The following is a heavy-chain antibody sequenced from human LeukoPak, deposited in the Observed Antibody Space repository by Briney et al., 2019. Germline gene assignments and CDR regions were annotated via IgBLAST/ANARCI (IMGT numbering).Heavy chain of an antibody. J-gene: IGHJ4*02. CDR1: GFTFSSYW. D-gene: IGHD1-26*01. CDR2: IKQDGSEK. V-gene: IGHV3-7*01. CDR3: ARRRYSGSSQHFDY. Sequence: GGSLRLSCAASGFTFSSYWMSWVRQAPGKGLEWVANIKQDGSEKYYVDSVKGRFTISRDNAKNSLYVQMNSLRAEDTAVYYCARRRYSGSSQHFDYWGQGTLVTVSS.